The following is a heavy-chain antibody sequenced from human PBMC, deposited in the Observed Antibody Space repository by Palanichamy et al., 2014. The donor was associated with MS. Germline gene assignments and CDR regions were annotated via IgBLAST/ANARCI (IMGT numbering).Heavy chain of an antibody. CDR2: MYYSGST. Sequence: LQLQESGPGLVKPSETLSLTCTVSGGSISSSSYYWVWIRQPPGKGLEWIGSMYYSGSTYYNPSLKSRVTISVDTSKNQLSLKLSSVTAADTAVYYCARGAVTTPDYFDYWGQGTLVTVSS. CDR1: GGSISSSSYY. V-gene: IGHV4-39*07. D-gene: IGHD4-17*01. CDR3: ARGAVTTPDYFDY. J-gene: IGHJ4*02.